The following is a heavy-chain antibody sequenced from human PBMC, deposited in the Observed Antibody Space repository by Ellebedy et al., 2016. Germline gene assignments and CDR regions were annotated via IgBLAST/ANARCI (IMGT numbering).Heavy chain of an antibody. CDR3: ARVAGGDCSSATCYYFYYMDV. J-gene: IGHJ6*03. D-gene: IGHD2-2*01. CDR1: GFTFGDSA. CDR2: IRSEAYGGTT. Sequence: GGSLRLXXTTSGFTFGDSAMSWFRQAPGKRLEWVGLIRSEAYGGTTEYAASVKGRITISRDDSKSIAFLQMNSLQTEDTAVYYCARVAGGDCSSATCYYFYYMDVWGKGTTVTVSS. V-gene: IGHV3-49*03.